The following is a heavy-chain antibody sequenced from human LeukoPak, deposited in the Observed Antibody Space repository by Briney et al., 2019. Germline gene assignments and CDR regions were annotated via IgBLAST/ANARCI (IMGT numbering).Heavy chain of an antibody. CDR2: IYHSGST. CDR1: GGSISSGGYY. V-gene: IGHV4-30-2*01. CDR3: ATQKRSRFLEPWDV. D-gene: IGHD3-3*01. J-gene: IGHJ6*04. Sequence: SETLSLTCTVSGGSISSGGYYWSWIRQPPGKGLEWIGYIYHSGSTYYNPFLKSRVTISVDRSKNQFSLKLSSVTAADTAVYYCATQKRSRFLEPWDVWGKGTTVTVSS.